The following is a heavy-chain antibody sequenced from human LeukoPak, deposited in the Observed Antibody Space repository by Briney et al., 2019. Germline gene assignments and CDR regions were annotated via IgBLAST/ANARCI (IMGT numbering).Heavy chain of an antibody. CDR2: IYPGDSDT. CDR1: AYSFTSYW. J-gene: IGHJ3*02. CDR3: ARRPVGATSDAFDI. Sequence: PGRSLRLSCTGSAYSFTSYWIGWVRPMPGKGLEWVGIIYPGDSDTRYSPSFQGQVTISADKSISTAYLQWSSLKASDTAMYYCARRPVGATSDAFDIWGQGTMVTVSS. V-gene: IGHV5-51*01. D-gene: IGHD1-26*01.